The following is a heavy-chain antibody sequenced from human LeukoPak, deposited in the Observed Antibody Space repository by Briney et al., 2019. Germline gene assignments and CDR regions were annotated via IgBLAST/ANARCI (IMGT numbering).Heavy chain of an antibody. V-gene: IGHV3-23*01. D-gene: IGHD3-16*01. J-gene: IGHJ4*02. CDR1: KFTFSSYA. CDR3: AKDRGLLSFDY. Sequence: PGGSLRLSCAASKFTFSSYAMSWVRQAPGKGLEWVSGISSSGGSTYYADSVKGRFTISRDNSKNTLCLQMNSLRAEDTAVYYCAKDRGLLSFDYWGQGTLVTVSS. CDR2: ISSSGGST.